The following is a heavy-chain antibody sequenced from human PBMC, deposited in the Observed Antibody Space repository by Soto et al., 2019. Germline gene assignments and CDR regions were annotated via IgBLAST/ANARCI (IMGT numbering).Heavy chain of an antibody. D-gene: IGHD5-18*01. CDR2: ISKDGMNK. V-gene: IGHV3-30*04. Sequence: PGGSLRLSCTASGFSFSSYAMYWFRQPPGKGLEWVAVISKDGMNKNYADSVKGRVTVSRDNANYSLDLQLNSLRGEDTAVYYCAKDQTSSWIQLWHGMGFDYWGQGTLVTVSS. CDR1: GFSFSSYA. J-gene: IGHJ4*02. CDR3: AKDQTSSWIQLWHGMGFDY.